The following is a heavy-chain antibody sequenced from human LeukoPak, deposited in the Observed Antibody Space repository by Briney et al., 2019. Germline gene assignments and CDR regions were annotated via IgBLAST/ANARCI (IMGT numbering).Heavy chain of an antibody. CDR3: ARCTTGRTFGSLREIKRSREIDY. CDR1: GFTFSDYY. D-gene: IGHD1-1*01. Sequence: GGSLRLSCAASGFTFSDYYMSWIRQAPGKGLEWVSYISNSGNTIYYADSVKGRFTISRDNAKNSLYLQMNSLRVEDTALYYCARCTTGRTFGSLREIKRSREIDYWGQGTLVTVSS. V-gene: IGHV3-11*04. J-gene: IGHJ4*02. CDR2: ISNSGNTI.